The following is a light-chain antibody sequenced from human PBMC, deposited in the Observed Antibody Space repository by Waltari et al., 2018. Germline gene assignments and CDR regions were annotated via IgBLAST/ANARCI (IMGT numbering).Light chain of an antibody. CDR2: SNK. Sequence: QSVLTQAPSASGTPGRRVTISCSGSSSNTESTTVNWYQQLPGTAPKLLIYSNKQRPSGVPDRFSGSKSGTSASLAISGLQSEDEAEYSCAVWDDSLSGVVFGGGTKLTVL. CDR1: SSNTESTT. V-gene: IGLV1-44*01. J-gene: IGLJ2*01. CDR3: AVWDDSLSGVV.